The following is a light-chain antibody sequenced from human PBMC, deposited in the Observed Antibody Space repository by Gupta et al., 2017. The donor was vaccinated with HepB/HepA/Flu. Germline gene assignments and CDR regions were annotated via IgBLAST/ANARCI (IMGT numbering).Light chain of an antibody. J-gene: IGKJ1*01. V-gene: IGKV1D-8*01. CDR1: QGISSY. CDR2: AAS. Sequence: VIWTTQSPSLLSASTGDRVTICCRMSQGISSYLDWYQQKPGKAPELLIYAASTWQSGVPSRFSGSGSGTDFTLTISSLQSEDFATYYCQQYYSFPQTFGQGTKVEIK. CDR3: QQYYSFPQT.